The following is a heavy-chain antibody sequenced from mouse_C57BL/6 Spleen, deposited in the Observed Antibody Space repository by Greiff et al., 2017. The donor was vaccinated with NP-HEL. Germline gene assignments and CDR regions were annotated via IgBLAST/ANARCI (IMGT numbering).Heavy chain of an antibody. Sequence: EVKLVESEGGLVQPGSSMKLSCTASGFTFSDYYMAWVRQVPEKGLEWVANINYDGSSTYYLDSLKSRFIISRDNAKNILYLQMSSLKSEDTATYYCARTLYYYGSNTDYYAMDYWGQGTSVTVSS. CDR2: INYDGSST. CDR3: ARTLYYYGSNTDYYAMDY. CDR1: GFTFSDYY. D-gene: IGHD1-1*01. J-gene: IGHJ4*01. V-gene: IGHV5-16*01.